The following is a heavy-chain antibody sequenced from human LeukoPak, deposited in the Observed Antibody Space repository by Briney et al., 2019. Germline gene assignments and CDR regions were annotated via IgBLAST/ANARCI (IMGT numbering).Heavy chain of an antibody. CDR1: GYTFTSYG. J-gene: IGHJ6*03. V-gene: IGHV1-18*01. Sequence: ASVKVSCKASGYTFTSYGISWVRQAPGQGFEWMGWISAYNGNTNYAQKLQGRVTMTTDTSTSTAYMELRSLRSDDTAVYYCARGYYDFWSGYLYYYYYMDVWGKGTTVTVSS. D-gene: IGHD3-3*01. CDR2: ISAYNGNT. CDR3: ARGYYDFWSGYLYYYYYMDV.